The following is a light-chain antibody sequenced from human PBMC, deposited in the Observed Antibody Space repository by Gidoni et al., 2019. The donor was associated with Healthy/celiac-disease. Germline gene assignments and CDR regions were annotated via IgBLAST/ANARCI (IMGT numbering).Light chain of an antibody. J-gene: IGKJ3*01. V-gene: IGKV1-39*01. Sequence: DIQMTQSPSSRSASVGDRVTITCRASQSISSYLNWYQQKPGKAPKLLIYAASSLQSGVPSRFSGSGSGTDFTLTISSLQPEDFATYYCPQSYSTPLFGPGTKVDIK. CDR3: PQSYSTPL. CDR1: QSISSY. CDR2: AAS.